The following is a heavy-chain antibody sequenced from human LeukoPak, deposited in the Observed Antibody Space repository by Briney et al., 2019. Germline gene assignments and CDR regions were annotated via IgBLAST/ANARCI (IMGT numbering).Heavy chain of an antibody. D-gene: IGHD3-10*01. J-gene: IGHJ4*02. CDR1: SGSFSGYY. Sequence: SETLSLTCAVYSGSFSGYYWSWIRLPPGKGLEWIGEIKDGGITNYNPSLRSRVTISKDTSNNQFSLKLHSATAAGTAVYYCVRGFSGVVGDHWGQGTLVTVSS. CDR2: IKDGGIT. CDR3: VRGFSGVVGDH. V-gene: IGHV4-34*01.